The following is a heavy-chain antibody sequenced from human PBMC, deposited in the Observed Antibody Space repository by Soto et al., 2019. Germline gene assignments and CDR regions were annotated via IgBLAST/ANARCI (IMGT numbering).Heavy chain of an antibody. CDR1: GFTFSVSA. V-gene: IGHV3-73*02. CDR3: ARVAEWEYYDGMDV. J-gene: IGHJ6*02. Sequence: EVQLVESGGGLVQPGGSLKLSCAVSGFTFSVSAIHWVRQASGHGLEWVGRIRSKADNYAKAYGASVEGRFSIPRDDSKNTAYLPMSRLNTEDTAVYYCARVAEWEYYDGMDVWGQGTTVTVSS. D-gene: IGHD1-26*01. CDR2: IRSKADNYAK.